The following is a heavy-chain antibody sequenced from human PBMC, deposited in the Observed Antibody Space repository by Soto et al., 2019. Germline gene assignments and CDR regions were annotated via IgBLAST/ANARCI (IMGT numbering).Heavy chain of an antibody. J-gene: IGHJ4*02. V-gene: IGHV3-48*03. CDR3: ATRLSVSYGPLFDQ. Sequence: EVQLVESGGGLVQPGGSLTLACAGSGFKFSSYEMNWVRQAPGKGLEWLSFILHSGDSIYYADSIKGRFTISRDNAKNLLYLHMTSLRVEDTAIYYCATRLSVSYGPLFDQWGQGTLVTVSS. CDR1: GFKFSSYE. CDR2: ILHSGDSI. D-gene: IGHD3-16*01.